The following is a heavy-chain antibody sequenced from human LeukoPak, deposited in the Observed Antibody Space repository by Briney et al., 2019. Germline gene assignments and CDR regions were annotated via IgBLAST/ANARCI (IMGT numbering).Heavy chain of an antibody. V-gene: IGHV3-7*01. CDR1: VFTFNSNW. Sequence: GGSLRLSCAASVFTFNSNWMSWVRQAPGKGLEWVANIKQDGSEKYYVDSVEGRFTISRDNAKNSLSLQMNSLRAEDTAVYYCARDKYYDRYFDSWGQGTLVTVSS. D-gene: IGHD3-22*01. CDR3: ARDKYYDRYFDS. CDR2: IKQDGSEK. J-gene: IGHJ4*02.